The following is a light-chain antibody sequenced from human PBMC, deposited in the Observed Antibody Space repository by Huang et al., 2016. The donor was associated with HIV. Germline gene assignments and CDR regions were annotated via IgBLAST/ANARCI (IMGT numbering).Light chain of an antibody. Sequence: DIQMTQSPSSLSASVGDRVIITCRASQNIDKFLNCYQQKPGEAPKLLIYTTSSVQSGVPSRFSGSGSGTDFTLTISGLQPEDLATYYCQQTYSLLWTFGQGTKVDIK. CDR2: TTS. J-gene: IGKJ1*01. V-gene: IGKV1-39*01. CDR3: QQTYSLLWT. CDR1: QNIDKF.